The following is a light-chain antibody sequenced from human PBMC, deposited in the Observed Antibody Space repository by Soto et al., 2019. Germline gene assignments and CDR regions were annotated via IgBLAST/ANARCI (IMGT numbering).Light chain of an antibody. CDR1: SSDVGAYKY. J-gene: IGLJ2*01. CDR3: CSYAGTYNLV. V-gene: IGLV2-11*01. Sequence: QSVLTQPRSVSGSPGQSVTISCTGTSSDVGAYKYVSWYQQHPGKAPKFMIYDVTERPSGVPDRFSGSKSGNTASLTISGLQAEDEADYYCCSYAGTYNLVFGGGTKLTVL. CDR2: DVT.